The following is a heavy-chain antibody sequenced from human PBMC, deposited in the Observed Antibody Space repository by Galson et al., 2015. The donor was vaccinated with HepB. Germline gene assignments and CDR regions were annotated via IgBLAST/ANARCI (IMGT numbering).Heavy chain of an antibody. CDR2: IIPILGIA. CDR3: ARDADYYGSGSYNSVFDY. V-gene: IGHV1-69*04. Sequence: SVKVSCKASGGTFSSYTISWVRQAPGQGLEWMGRIIPILGIANYAQKFQGRVTITADKSTSTAYMELSSLRSEDTAVYYCARDADYYGSGSYNSVFDYWGQGTLVTVSS. CDR1: GGTFSSYT. J-gene: IGHJ4*02. D-gene: IGHD3-10*01.